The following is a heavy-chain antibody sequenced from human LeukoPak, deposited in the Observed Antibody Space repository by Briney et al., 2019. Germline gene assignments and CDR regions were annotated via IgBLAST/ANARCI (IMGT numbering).Heavy chain of an antibody. D-gene: IGHD5-12*01. J-gene: IGHJ3*02. Sequence: SETLSLPCAVYGGSFSGYYWSWIRQPPGKGLEWIGEINHSGSTNYNPSLKSRVTISVDTSKNQFSLKLSSVTAADTAVYYCARVGPIVATIDDAFDIWGQGTMVTVSS. CDR1: GGSFSGYY. V-gene: IGHV4-34*01. CDR2: INHSGST. CDR3: ARVGPIVATIDDAFDI.